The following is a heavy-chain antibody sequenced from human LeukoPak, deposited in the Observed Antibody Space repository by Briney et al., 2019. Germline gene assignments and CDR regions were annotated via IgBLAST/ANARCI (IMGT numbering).Heavy chain of an antibody. Sequence: GESLKISCKGSGYSFTSYWIGWVRQMPGKGLGWMGIIYPGDSDTRYSPSFQGQVTISADKSISTAYLQWSSLKASDTAMYYCARHRKYSSSSPNYYYYYMDVWGKGTTVTVSS. CDR3: ARHRKYSSSSPNYYYYYMDV. CDR2: IYPGDSDT. D-gene: IGHD6-6*01. CDR1: GYSFTSYW. V-gene: IGHV5-51*01. J-gene: IGHJ6*03.